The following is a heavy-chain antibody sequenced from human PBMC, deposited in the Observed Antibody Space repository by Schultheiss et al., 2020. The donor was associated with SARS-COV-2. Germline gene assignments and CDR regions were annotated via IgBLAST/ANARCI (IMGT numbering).Heavy chain of an antibody. J-gene: IGHJ4*02. Sequence: GESLKISCAASGFTFSSYEMNWVRQAPGKGLEWVSYISSSGSTIYYADSVKGRFTISRDNSKNSLYLQMNSLRAEDTALYYCAKDNYYDSSGPSFDYWGQGALVTVSS. V-gene: IGHV3-48*03. CDR1: GFTFSSYE. D-gene: IGHD3-22*01. CDR3: AKDNYYDSSGPSFDY. CDR2: ISSSGSTI.